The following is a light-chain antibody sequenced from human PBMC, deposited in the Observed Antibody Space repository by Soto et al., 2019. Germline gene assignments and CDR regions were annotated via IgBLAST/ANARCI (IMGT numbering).Light chain of an antibody. CDR3: QQYNAHPYT. J-gene: IGKJ2*01. CDR2: GAF. V-gene: IGKV1-17*02. CDR1: RGVRSD. Sequence: IQMTQSPSSLSASVGDTVTISCRASRGVRSDVAWYQQRPGSVPKVLIYGAFNLYTGVPSRFSGSGSGTEFTLTINNLQPDDFASYYCQQYNAHPYTFGQGTKVDIK.